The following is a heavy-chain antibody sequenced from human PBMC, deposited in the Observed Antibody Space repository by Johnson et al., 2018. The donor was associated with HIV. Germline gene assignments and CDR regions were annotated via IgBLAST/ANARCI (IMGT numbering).Heavy chain of an antibody. Sequence: VHLVESGGGLVQPGGPLRLSCAASGFTFSSYWMSWVRKAPGTGLEWVANIKQDGSEKYYVDSVKGRFTISRDNAKNSLYLQMNSLRAESTAVYYCARERSPGIAARDDAFDIWGQGTMVTVSS. CDR1: GFTFSSYW. CDR2: IKQDGSEK. J-gene: IGHJ3*02. CDR3: ARERSPGIAARDDAFDI. D-gene: IGHD6-6*01. V-gene: IGHV3-7*05.